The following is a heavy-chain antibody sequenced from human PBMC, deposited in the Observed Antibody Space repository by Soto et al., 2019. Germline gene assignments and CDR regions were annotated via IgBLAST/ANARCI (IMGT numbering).Heavy chain of an antibody. D-gene: IGHD3-22*01. CDR1: GDSVSSNSAA. J-gene: IGHJ4*02. CDR2: TYYRSKWYS. Sequence: SQTLSLTCAISGDSVSSNSAAWNWIRQSPSRGLEWLGRTYYRSKWYSDYAVSVKSRITINPDTSKNHFSLQLNSVTPEDTAVYYCARGEGNYYDNSGYYLYYFDYWGQGILVTVAS. V-gene: IGHV6-1*01. CDR3: ARGEGNYYDNSGYYLYYFDY.